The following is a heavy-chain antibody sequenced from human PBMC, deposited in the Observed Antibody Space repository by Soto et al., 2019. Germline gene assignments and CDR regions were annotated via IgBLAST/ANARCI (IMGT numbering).Heavy chain of an antibody. CDR2: IYYSGST. V-gene: IGHV4-59*01. J-gene: IGHJ4*02. CDR3: ARQPGGSGSHAQYDY. Sequence: PSETLSLTCTVSGGSISSYYWSWIQQPPGKGLEWIGYIYYSGSTNYNPSLKSRVTISVDTSKNQFSLKLSSVTAADTAVYYCARQPGGSGSHAQYDYWGQGTLVTVSS. D-gene: IGHD3-10*01. CDR1: GGSISSYY.